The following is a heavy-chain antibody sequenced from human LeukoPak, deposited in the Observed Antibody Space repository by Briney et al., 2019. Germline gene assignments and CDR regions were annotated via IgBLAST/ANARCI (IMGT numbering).Heavy chain of an antibody. D-gene: IGHD4-17*01. V-gene: IGHV3-23*01. Sequence: GGSLRLSCEVSGFTFSSDAMSWVRQAPGKGLEWVSAISGSGGNTYYADSVKGRFTISRDNAENSLYLLMNSLRAEDTAVYYCAREGPTAALFDYWGQGTQVTVSS. CDR1: GFTFSSDA. J-gene: IGHJ4*02. CDR2: ISGSGGNT. CDR3: AREGPTAALFDY.